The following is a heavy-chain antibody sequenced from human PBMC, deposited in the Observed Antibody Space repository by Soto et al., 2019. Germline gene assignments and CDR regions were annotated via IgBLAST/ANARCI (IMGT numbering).Heavy chain of an antibody. D-gene: IGHD1-26*01. J-gene: IGHJ3*02. V-gene: IGHV3-33*01. CDR3: ARSRGSYFFANDAFDI. CDR1: GFTFSSYG. CDR2: IWYDGSNK. Sequence: QVQLVESGGGVVQPGRSLRLSCAASGFTFSSYGMHWVRQAPGKGLEWVAVIWYDGSNKYYADSVKGRFTISRDNSKNTLYLQMNSLRAEDTAVYYCARSRGSYFFANDAFDIWGQGTMVTVSS.